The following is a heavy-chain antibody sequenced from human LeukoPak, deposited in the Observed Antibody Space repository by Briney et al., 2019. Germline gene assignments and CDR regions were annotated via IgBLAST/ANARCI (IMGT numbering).Heavy chain of an antibody. CDR3: AGYDSSGYYYN. CDR2: IYSGGST. D-gene: IGHD3-22*01. V-gene: IGHV3-53*01. Sequence: GGSLRLSCAASGFTVSSNYMSWVRQAPGKGLEWVSVIYSGGSTYYADSVKGRFTISRDNSKNTLYLQMNSLKAEDTAVYYCAGYDSSGYYYNWGQGTLVTVSS. CDR1: GFTVSSNY. J-gene: IGHJ4*02.